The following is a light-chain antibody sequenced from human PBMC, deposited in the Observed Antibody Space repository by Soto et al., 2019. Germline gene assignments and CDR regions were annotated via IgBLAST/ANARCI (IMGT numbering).Light chain of an antibody. J-gene: IGKJ4*01. Sequence: EIVLTQSPGTLSLSPGERATLSCRASQSVSTNYLAWYQQNPGQAPSLLIYGASTRATAIPDRFSGSGSGTAFTLTISRLEPEDFAVYYCQQYGSSPPVTFGGGTRVEIK. CDR2: GAS. CDR3: QQYGSSPPVT. CDR1: QSVSTNY. V-gene: IGKV3-20*01.